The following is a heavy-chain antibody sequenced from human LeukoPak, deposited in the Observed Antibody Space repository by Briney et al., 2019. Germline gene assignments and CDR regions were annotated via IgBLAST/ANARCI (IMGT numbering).Heavy chain of an antibody. CDR1: GGTFSSYA. Sequence: ASVKVSCKASGGTFSSYAISWVRQAPGQGLEWMGRIIPILGIANYAQKFQGRVTITADKSTSTAYMELSSLRSEDTAVYYCATVRVPAANYWFDPWGQRTLVTVSS. J-gene: IGHJ5*02. CDR2: IIPILGIA. CDR3: ATVRVPAANYWFDP. D-gene: IGHD2-2*01. V-gene: IGHV1-69*04.